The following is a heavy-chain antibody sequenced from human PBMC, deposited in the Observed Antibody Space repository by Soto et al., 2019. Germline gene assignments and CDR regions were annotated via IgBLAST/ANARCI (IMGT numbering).Heavy chain of an antibody. CDR1: GFVFTNFW. V-gene: IGHV3-74*01. Sequence: GGSLRLSCEASGFVFTNFWMHWVRHVPGKGPVWVARIDTSGHSTNYAESVKGRFTISRDNAKSTVSLQMNSLRVEDTGVYYCAKDSWYFDLWSQGSQVTVSS. CDR3: AKDSWYFDL. D-gene: IGHD6-13*01. J-gene: IGHJ4*02. CDR2: IDTSGHST.